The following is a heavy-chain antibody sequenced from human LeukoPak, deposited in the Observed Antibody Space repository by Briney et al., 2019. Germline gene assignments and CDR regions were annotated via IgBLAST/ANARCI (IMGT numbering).Heavy chain of an antibody. CDR2: IYYSGST. J-gene: IGHJ4*02. CDR1: GGSISSSSYY. CDR3: ARDAYYYGSGSYYPFGY. V-gene: IGHV4-39*07. D-gene: IGHD3-10*01. Sequence: SETLSLTCTVSGGSISSSSYYWGWIRQPPGKGLEWIGSIYYSGSTYYNPSLKSRVTMSVDTSKNQFSLKLSFVTAADTAVYYCARDAYYYGSGSYYPFGYWGQGTLVTVSS.